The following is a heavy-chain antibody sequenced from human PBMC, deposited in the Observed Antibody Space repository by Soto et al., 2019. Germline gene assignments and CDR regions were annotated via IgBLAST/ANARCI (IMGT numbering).Heavy chain of an antibody. CDR3: ANLLNNWNHHPPDYYYYGMDV. CDR2: ISYDGSNK. V-gene: IGHV3-30*18. J-gene: IGHJ6*02. CDR1: GFTFSSYG. D-gene: IGHD1-20*01. Sequence: PGGSLRLSCAASGFTFSSYGMHWVRQAPGKGLEWVAVISYDGSNKYYADSVKGRFTISRDNSKNTLYLQMNSLRAEDTAVYYCANLLNNWNHHPPDYYYYGMDVWGQGTTVTVSS.